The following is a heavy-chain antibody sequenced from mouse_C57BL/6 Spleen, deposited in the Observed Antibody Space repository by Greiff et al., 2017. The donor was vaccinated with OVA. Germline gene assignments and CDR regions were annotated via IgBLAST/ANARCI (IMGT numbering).Heavy chain of an antibody. D-gene: IGHD1-1*01. CDR2: IHPNSGST. V-gene: IGHV1-64*01. Sequence: QVQLQQPGAELVKPGASVKLSCKASGYTFTSYWMHWVKQRPGQGLEWIGMIHPNSGSTNYNEKFKSKATLTVDKSSSTAYMQLSSLTSEDSAVDYCARGNYFPRYFDYWGQGTTLTVSS. J-gene: IGHJ2*01. CDR1: GYTFTSYW. CDR3: ARGNYFPRYFDY.